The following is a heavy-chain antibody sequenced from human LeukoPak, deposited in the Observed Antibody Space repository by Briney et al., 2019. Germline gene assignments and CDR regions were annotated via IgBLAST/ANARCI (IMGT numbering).Heavy chain of an antibody. D-gene: IGHD1-26*01. J-gene: IGHJ4*02. CDR1: GFTVSSNY. Sequence: GGSLRLSCAASGFTVSSNYMSWVRQAPGKGLEWVSVIYSGGSTYYADSVKGRFTISRDNSKNTLYLQMNSLRAEDTAVYYCARDGPVYSGSYQALDYWGQGTLVTVSS. CDR3: ARDGPVYSGSYQALDY. CDR2: IYSGGST. V-gene: IGHV3-66*01.